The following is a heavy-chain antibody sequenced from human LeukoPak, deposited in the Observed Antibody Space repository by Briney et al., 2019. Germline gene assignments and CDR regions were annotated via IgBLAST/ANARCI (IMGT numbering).Heavy chain of an antibody. D-gene: IGHD6-25*01. J-gene: IGHJ4*02. CDR1: GFTFSSYE. CDR3: AREVSSGYFDF. Sequence: PGGSLRLSCAASGFTFSSYEMNWVRQAPGKGLEWVSYISSSGSTIYYADSVRGRFTISRDNAKNSLYLQMNSLRAEDTAVYYCAREVSSGYFDFWGQGILVIVSS. CDR2: ISSSGSTI. V-gene: IGHV3-48*03.